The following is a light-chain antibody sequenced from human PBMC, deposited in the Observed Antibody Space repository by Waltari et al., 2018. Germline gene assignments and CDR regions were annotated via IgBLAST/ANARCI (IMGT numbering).Light chain of an antibody. V-gene: IGKV3-20*01. CDR2: GAS. CDR3: QQYGSSTWT. CDR1: QGVTTSS. J-gene: IGKJ1*01. Sequence: EIVFTQSPGTLSSSPGERATLSCRASQGVTTSSLAWYQQKPGQAPRLLIYGASSRATDIPDRFGGSGSGRDFTLTISRLEPEDFAVYYCQQYGSSTWTFGQGTKVEVK.